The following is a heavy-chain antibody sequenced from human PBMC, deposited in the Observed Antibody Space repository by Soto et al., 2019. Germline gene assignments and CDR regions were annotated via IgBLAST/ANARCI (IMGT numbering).Heavy chain of an antibody. CDR3: ARGTGCSSTSCYAGGDAFDI. Sequence: PSETLSLTCTVSGGSISSYYWSWIRQPPGKGLEWIGYIYYSGSTNYNPSLKSRVTISVDTSKNQFSLKLSSVTAADTAVYYCARGTGCSSTSCYAGGDAFDIWGLGTMVT. CDR1: GGSISSYY. D-gene: IGHD2-2*01. V-gene: IGHV4-59*01. CDR2: IYYSGST. J-gene: IGHJ3*02.